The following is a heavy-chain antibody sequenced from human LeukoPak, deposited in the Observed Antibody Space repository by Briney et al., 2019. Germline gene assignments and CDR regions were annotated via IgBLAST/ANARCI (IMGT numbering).Heavy chain of an antibody. CDR3: ASLVVPAARKLGVFIGWFDP. CDR1: GYTFSSYG. Sequence: SVTVSCKASGYTFSSYGISWVRQAPGQGLEWMGGIIPIFGTANYAQKFQGRVTITADESTSTAYMELSSLRSEDTAVYYCASLVVPAARKLGVFIGWFDPWGQGTLVTVSS. D-gene: IGHD2-2*01. J-gene: IGHJ5*02. V-gene: IGHV1-69*13. CDR2: IIPIFGTA.